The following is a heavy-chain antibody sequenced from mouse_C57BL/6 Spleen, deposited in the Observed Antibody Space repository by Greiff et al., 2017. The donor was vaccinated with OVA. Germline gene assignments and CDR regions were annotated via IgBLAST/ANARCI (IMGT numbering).Heavy chain of an antibody. CDR3: ARGELYGYEGYYYAMDY. V-gene: IGHV1-81*01. D-gene: IGHD2-2*01. CDR1: GYTFTSYG. J-gene: IGHJ4*01. Sequence: QVQLQQSGAELARPGASVKLSCKASGYTFTSYGISWVKQRTGQGLEWIGEIYPRSGNTYYNEKFKGKATLTADKSSSTAYMELRSLTSEDSAVYFCARGELYGYEGYYYAMDYWGQGTSVTVSS. CDR2: IYPRSGNT.